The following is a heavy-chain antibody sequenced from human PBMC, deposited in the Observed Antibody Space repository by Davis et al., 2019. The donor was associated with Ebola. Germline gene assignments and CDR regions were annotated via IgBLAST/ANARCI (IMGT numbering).Heavy chain of an antibody. J-gene: IGHJ4*02. D-gene: IGHD1-26*01. CDR1: GFTFSSSW. CDR2: IKADGSAK. CDR3: ARWASVGY. V-gene: IGHV3-7*01. Sequence: GALRLSCAASGFTFSSSWMAWVRQAPEKGLEWVATIKADGSAKYYVDSVKGRFTISRDNVKNSLYLQMDSLRAEDTAVYYCARWASVGYWGQGTLVTVSS.